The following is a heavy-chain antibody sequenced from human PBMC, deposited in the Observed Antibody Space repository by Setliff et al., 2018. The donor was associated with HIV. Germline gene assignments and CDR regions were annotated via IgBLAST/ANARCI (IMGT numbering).Heavy chain of an antibody. CDR1: GGSITTSTFY. CDR3: AGLFRLSGFWSSYLLDY. CDR2: IYYSGST. V-gene: IGHV4-39*01. Sequence: LVLTCTVSGGSITTSTFYWGWIRQPPGKGLEWIGSIYYSGSTYYNPSLKSQLTITQHTSKNQFSLKLSSVTAADTAIYYCAGLFRLSGFWSSYLLDYWGQGTLVTVSS. J-gene: IGHJ4*02. D-gene: IGHD3-3*01.